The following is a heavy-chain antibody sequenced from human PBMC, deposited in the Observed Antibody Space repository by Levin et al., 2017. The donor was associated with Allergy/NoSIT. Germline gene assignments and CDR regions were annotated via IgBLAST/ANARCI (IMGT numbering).Heavy chain of an antibody. CDR3: AKDPTPAVWMGVYMDV. Sequence: GESLKISCAASGFTFSSYGMHWVRQAPGKGLEWVAVISYEGSNKYYADSVKGRFTISRDNSKNTLYLQMNSLRPEDTAVYFCAKDPTPAVWMGVYMDVWGKGTTVTVSS. D-gene: IGHD3-16*01. CDR2: ISYEGSNK. J-gene: IGHJ6*03. V-gene: IGHV3-30*18. CDR1: GFTFSSYG.